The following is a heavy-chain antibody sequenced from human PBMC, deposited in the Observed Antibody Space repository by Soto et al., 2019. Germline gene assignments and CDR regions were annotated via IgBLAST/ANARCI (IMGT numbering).Heavy chain of an antibody. Sequence: QVQLVQSGAEVKKPRASVKVSCKASGYTFTSYGISWVRQAPGQGLEWMGWISAYNGNTNYAQKLQGRVTMTTDTSTSTAYMELRSLRSDDTAVYYCARAESRGITGIHFPTNFDYWGQGTLVTVSS. J-gene: IGHJ4*02. CDR3: ARAESRGITGIHFPTNFDY. CDR1: GYTFTSYG. D-gene: IGHD1-20*01. V-gene: IGHV1-18*01. CDR2: ISAYNGNT.